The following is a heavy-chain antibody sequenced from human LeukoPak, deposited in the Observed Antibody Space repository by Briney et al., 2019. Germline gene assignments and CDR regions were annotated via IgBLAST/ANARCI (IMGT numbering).Heavy chain of an antibody. CDR3: ARGVAAAGSSFDY. CDR1: GYTFTGYY. V-gene: IGHV1-2*02. CDR2: FNPIFGSA. Sequence: GASVKVSYKASGYTFTGYYMHWVRQAPGQGLEWMGGFNPIFGSAQYAQKFQGRVTMTRNTSISTAYMELSSLRSEDTAVYYCARGVAAAGSSFDYWGQGTLVTVSS. D-gene: IGHD6-13*01. J-gene: IGHJ4*02.